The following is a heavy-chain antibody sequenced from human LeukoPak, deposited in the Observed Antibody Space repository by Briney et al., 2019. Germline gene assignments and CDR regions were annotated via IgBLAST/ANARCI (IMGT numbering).Heavy chain of an antibody. Sequence: ASVKVSCKASGGTFSSYAISWVRQAPGQGLEWMGGIIPIFGTANYAQKFQGRVTITTDESTSTAYMELSSLRSEDTDVYYCARVPTTYYYDSSGYYNHYWGQGTLVTVSS. CDR3: ARVPTTYYYDSSGYYNHY. V-gene: IGHV1-69*05. J-gene: IGHJ4*02. CDR2: IIPIFGTA. D-gene: IGHD3-22*01. CDR1: GGTFSSYA.